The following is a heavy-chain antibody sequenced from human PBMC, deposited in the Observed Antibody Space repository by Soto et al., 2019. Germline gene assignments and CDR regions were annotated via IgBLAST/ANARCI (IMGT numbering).Heavy chain of an antibody. V-gene: IGHV1-18*04. CDR2: ISAYNGNT. CDR3: ARATHDYGDYWLDY. D-gene: IGHD4-17*01. J-gene: IGHJ4*02. CDR1: GYTFTSYG. Sequence: GASVKVSCKASGYTFTSYGISWVRQAPGQGLEWMGWISAYNGNTNYAQKLQGRVTMTTDTSTSTAYMELRSLRSDDTAVYYCARATHDYGDYWLDYWGQGTLVTVSS.